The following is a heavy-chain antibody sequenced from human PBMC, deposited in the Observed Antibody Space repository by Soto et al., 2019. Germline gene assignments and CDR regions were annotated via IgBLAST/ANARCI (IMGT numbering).Heavy chain of an antibody. Sequence: QVQLQESGPGLVKPSETLSLTCTVSGGSISSYYWSWIRQPPGKGLEWIGYIYYSGSTNYNPSLKSRVTISVDTSRNQFSLKLSSVTAADTAVYYCAREVVSSSWYRGNDDYYYYMDVWGKGTTVTVSS. CDR2: IYYSGST. CDR1: GGSISSYY. J-gene: IGHJ6*03. V-gene: IGHV4-59*01. D-gene: IGHD6-13*01. CDR3: AREVVSSSWYRGNDDYYYYMDV.